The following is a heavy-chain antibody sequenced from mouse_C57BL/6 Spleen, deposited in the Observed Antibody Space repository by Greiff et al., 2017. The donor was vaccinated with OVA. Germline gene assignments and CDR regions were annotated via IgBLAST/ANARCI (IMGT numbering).Heavy chain of an antibody. CDR1: GYSITSGYY. V-gene: IGHV3-6*01. Sequence: ESGPGLVKPSQSLSLTCSVTGYSITSGYYWNWIRQFPGNKLEWMGYISYDGSNNYNPSLKNRISITRDTSKNQFFLKLNSVTTEDTATYYCARLNAGWYFDVWGTGTTVTVSS. CDR2: ISYDGSN. D-gene: IGHD4-1*01. CDR3: ARLNAGWYFDV. J-gene: IGHJ1*03.